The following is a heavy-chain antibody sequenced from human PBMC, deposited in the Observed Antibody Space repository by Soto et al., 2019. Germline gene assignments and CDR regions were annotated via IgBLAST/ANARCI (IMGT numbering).Heavy chain of an antibody. CDR2: IYYSGST. V-gene: IGHV4-31*03. J-gene: IGHJ5*02. CDR3: AIDYGDYPGA. CDR1: GGSISSGCYY. D-gene: IGHD4-17*01. Sequence: QVQLQESGPGLVKPSQNLSLPCTVSGGSISSGCYYWSWIRQRPGKCLEWIGYIYYSGSTYYNPSLKSRGTIAVDTSKNQFPLKLSSVTASDTAVYDCAIDYGDYPGAWGQGTLVTVSS.